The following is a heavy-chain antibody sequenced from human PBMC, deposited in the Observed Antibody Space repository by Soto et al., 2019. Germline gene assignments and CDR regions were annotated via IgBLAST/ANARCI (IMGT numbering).Heavy chain of an antibody. D-gene: IGHD2-2*01. J-gene: IGHJ6*02. CDR1: GGSISSGGYY. CDR3: ARDLIVVVPAARYYYGMDV. CDR2: IYYSGST. Sequence: SLTCTVSGGSISSGGYYWSWIRQHPGKGLEWIGYIYYSGSTYYNPSLKSRVTISVDTSKNQFSLKLSSVTAADTAVYYCARDLIVVVPAARYYYGMDVWGQGTTVTVSS. V-gene: IGHV4-31*03.